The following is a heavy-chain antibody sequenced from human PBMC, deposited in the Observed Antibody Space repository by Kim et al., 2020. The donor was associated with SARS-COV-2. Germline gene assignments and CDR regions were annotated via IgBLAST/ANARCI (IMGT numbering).Heavy chain of an antibody. CDR3: ARAPLGSGSFY. CDR1: GFTFSSYA. V-gene: IGHV3-30-3*01. Sequence: GGSLRLSCAASGFTFSSYAMHWVRQAPGKGLEWVAVISYDGSNKYYADSVKGRFTISRDNSKNTLYLQMNSLRAEDTAVYYCARAPLGSGSFYWGQGTLVTVSS. J-gene: IGHJ4*02. CDR2: ISYDGSNK. D-gene: IGHD3-10*01.